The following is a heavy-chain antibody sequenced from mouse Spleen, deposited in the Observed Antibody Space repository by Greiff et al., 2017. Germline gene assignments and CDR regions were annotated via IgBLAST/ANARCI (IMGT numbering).Heavy chain of an antibody. V-gene: IGHV5-12*02. D-gene: IGHD2-1*01. CDR3: ARHRNGNRAWFAY. Sequence: EVQRVESGGGLVQPGGSLKLSCATSGFTFSDYYMYWVRQTPEKRLEWVAYISTGGGSTYYPDTVKGRFTISRDNAKNTLYLQMSRLKSEDTAMYYCARHRNGNRAWFAYWGQGTLVTVSA. CDR2: ISTGGGST. J-gene: IGHJ3*01. CDR1: GFTFSDYY.